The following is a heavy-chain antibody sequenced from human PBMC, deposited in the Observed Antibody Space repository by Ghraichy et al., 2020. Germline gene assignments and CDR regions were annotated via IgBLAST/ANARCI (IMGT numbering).Heavy chain of an antibody. CDR1: GFTFSSHA. J-gene: IGHJ4*02. CDR3: AKDRGWFSSSWYIDY. CDR2: ISGGGDIT. Sequence: GGSLRLSCEASGFTFSSHAMSWVRQAPGKGLEWVSAISGGGDITYYADSVKGRFTISRDNSKDTLYLQMKRLRAEDTAVYYCAKDRGWFSSSWYIDYWGQGAPVTVSS. V-gene: IGHV3-23*01. D-gene: IGHD6-13*01.